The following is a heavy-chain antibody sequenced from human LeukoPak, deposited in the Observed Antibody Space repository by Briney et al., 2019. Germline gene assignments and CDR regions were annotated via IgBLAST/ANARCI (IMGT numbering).Heavy chain of an antibody. D-gene: IGHD1-26*01. CDR1: GYTFTSYG. CDR2: ISAYNGNT. J-gene: IGHJ4*02. Sequence: ASVKVSCKASGYTFTSYGISWVRQAPGQGLEWMGWISAYNGNTNYAQKLQGRVTMTTDTSTSTAYMELRSLRSDDTAVYYCARDLEVGATTGSAFDYWGQGTLVTVSS. V-gene: IGHV1-18*01. CDR3: ARDLEVGATTGSAFDY.